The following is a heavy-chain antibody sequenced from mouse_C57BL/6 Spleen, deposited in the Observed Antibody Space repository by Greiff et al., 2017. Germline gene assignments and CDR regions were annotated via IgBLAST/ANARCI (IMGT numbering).Heavy chain of an antibody. CDR3: ARSNYGNYSYFDY. J-gene: IGHJ2*01. CDR1: GYTFTSYW. D-gene: IGHD2-1*01. Sequence: QVQLKESGAELVRPGTSVKLSCKASGYTFTSYWMHWVKQRPGQGLEWIGVIDPSDSYTNYNQKFKGKATLTVDTSSSTAYMQLSSLTSEDSAVYYCARSNYGNYSYFDYWGQGTTLTVSS. CDR2: IDPSDSYT. V-gene: IGHV1-59*01.